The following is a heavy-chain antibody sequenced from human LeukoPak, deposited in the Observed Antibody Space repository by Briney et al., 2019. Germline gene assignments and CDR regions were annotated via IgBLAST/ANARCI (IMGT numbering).Heavy chain of an antibody. Sequence: PGESLTLSCAASGFTFTNYAMSWVRQAPGKGLEWVSAIGGSGGGTYYEDSVKGRFTISRDNSKNTLYLQMTGLRAEDTAIYYCAKTPETHYYDFSGYYYYFDYWGQGTLVTVSS. CDR3: AKTPETHYYDFSGYYYYFDY. V-gene: IGHV3-23*01. CDR1: GFTFTNYA. CDR2: IGGSGGGT. J-gene: IGHJ4*02. D-gene: IGHD3-22*01.